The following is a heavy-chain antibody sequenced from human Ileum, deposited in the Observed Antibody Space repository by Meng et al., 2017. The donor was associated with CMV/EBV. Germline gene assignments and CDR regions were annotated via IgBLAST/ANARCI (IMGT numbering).Heavy chain of an antibody. D-gene: IGHD3-3*01. CDR2: ISAYNGNT. Sequence: ASVKVSCKASGYTFSNYGVTWVRQVRGQGLEWMGWISAYNGNTNYAQKLQGRVTMTTDTSTSTAYMELRSLRSDDTAVYYCARVHYDFWSGYLPYGMDVWGQGTTVTVSS. CDR3: ARVHYDFWSGYLPYGMDV. J-gene: IGHJ6*02. V-gene: IGHV1-18*01. CDR1: GYTFSNYG.